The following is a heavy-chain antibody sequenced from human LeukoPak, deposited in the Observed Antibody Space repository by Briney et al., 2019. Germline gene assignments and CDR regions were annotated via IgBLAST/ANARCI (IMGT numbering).Heavy chain of an antibody. CDR2: KRFDVSIK. Sequence: GGSLRLSCAVSGFIFSDYGFHWVRQAPGKGLEGVAVKRFDVSIKQYADSVKGRFTISRDASKNTLYLQMNFLKSEDTAVYYCARWGGTRQYYFDYWGQGTLVTVSS. J-gene: IGHJ4*02. D-gene: IGHD1-1*01. CDR3: ARWGGTRQYYFDY. CDR1: GFIFSDYG. V-gene: IGHV3-33*01.